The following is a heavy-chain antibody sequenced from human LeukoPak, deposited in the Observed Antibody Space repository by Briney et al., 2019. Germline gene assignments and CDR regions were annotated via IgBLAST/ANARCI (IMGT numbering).Heavy chain of an antibody. CDR3: VRQQTPHGNFDY. CDR1: GFTLSSYA. V-gene: IGHV3-13*01. D-gene: IGHD1-26*01. J-gene: IGHJ4*02. Sequence: GGSLRLSCATSGFTLSSYAMHWVRQATGKGLEWVSAIGTAGDTYYPGSVKGRFTISRENAKNSLSLQMNSLRAEDTAVYYCVRQQTPHGNFDYWGQGTLVTVSS. CDR2: IGTAGDT.